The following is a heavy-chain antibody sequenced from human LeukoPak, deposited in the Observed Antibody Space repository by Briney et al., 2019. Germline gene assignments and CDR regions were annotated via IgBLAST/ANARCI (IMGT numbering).Heavy chain of an antibody. J-gene: IGHJ5*02. V-gene: IGHV1-2*04. Sequence: ASVKVSCKASGYTFTGYCMHWVRQAPGQGLEWMGWINPNSGGTNYAQKFQGWVTMTRDTSISTAYMELSRLRSDDTAVYYCARGLNYYGSGSYRDWFDPWGQGTLVTVSS. CDR1: GYTFTGYC. CDR2: INPNSGGT. D-gene: IGHD3-10*01. CDR3: ARGLNYYGSGSYRDWFDP.